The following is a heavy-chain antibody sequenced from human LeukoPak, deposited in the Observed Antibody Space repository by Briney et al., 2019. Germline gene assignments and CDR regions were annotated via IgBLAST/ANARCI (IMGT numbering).Heavy chain of an antibody. V-gene: IGHV3-9*01. CDR3: AKGPQGAFDI. CDR1: GFTFDDYA. CDR2: ISWNSGSI. Sequence: PGRSLRLSCAASGFTFDDYAMHWVRQAPGKGLEWVSGISWNSGSIGYADSVKGRFTISRDNAKNSLYLQMNSLRAEDTALYYCAKGPQGAFDIWGQGTMVTVSS. J-gene: IGHJ3*02.